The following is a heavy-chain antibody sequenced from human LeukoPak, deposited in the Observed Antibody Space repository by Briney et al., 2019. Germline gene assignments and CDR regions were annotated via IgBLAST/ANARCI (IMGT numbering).Heavy chain of an antibody. V-gene: IGHV4-59*01. Sequence: SETLSLTCTVSGGSISSYYWSWIRQPPGKGLEWIGYTYSSGSTNYNPSLKSRVTISVDTSKNQFSLKLTSVTAADTAVYYCARAYYYGSGSYGLDYWGQGTLVTVSS. CDR1: GGSISSYY. CDR2: TYSSGST. D-gene: IGHD3-10*01. J-gene: IGHJ4*02. CDR3: ARAYYYGSGSYGLDY.